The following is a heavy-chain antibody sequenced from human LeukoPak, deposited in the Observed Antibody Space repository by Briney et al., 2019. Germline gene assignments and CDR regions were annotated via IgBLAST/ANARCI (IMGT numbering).Heavy chain of an antibody. D-gene: IGHD5-12*01. CDR2: ISSSSSYI. J-gene: IGHJ4*02. Sequence: GGSLRLSCAASGFTFSSYSMNWVRQAPGGGLEWVSSISSSSSYIYYADSVKGRFTISRDNAKNSLYLQMNSLRAEDTAVYYCARDSGSGYDLFGFDYWGQGTLVTVSS. CDR1: GFTFSSYS. V-gene: IGHV3-21*01. CDR3: ARDSGSGYDLFGFDY.